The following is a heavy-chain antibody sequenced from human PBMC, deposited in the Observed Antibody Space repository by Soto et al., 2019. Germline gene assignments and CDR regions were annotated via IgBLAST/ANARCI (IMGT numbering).Heavy chain of an antibody. D-gene: IGHD3-22*01. CDR2: ISAGGGRT. V-gene: IGHV3-23*01. Sequence: GGSLRLSCAASGFTFSNYARSWVRQAPGKGPEWVSSISAGGGRTYYADSVKGRLTISRDNPKNTLYLQMNSLRAEDTAVYYCAKGYYYDSSGYLDYWGQGTLVTVSS. J-gene: IGHJ4*02. CDR1: GFTFSNYA. CDR3: AKGYYYDSSGYLDY.